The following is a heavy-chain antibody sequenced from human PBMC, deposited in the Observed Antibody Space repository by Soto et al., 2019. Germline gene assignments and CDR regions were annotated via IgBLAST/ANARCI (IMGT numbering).Heavy chain of an antibody. D-gene: IGHD2-15*01. CDR2: IYWDDDK. Sequence: QITLKESGPPLVKPTQTLTLTCTFSGFSLSTSGVGVGWIRQPPGKAMEWLALIYWDDDKRYSPSLKSRLTITKASSKNQVVLTMTNMDPVDTATYYCARLYCTGGSCYPLVGVGGQGTLVTVSS. J-gene: IGHJ4*02. CDR3: ARLYCTGGSCYPLVGV. CDR1: GFSLSTSGVG. V-gene: IGHV2-5*02.